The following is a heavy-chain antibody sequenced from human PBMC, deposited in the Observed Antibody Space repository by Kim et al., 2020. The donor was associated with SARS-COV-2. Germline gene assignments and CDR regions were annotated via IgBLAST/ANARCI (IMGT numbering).Heavy chain of an antibody. Sequence: SETLSLTCSVSGGSMGSYFWTWIRQPPGKGLEWIGNIQSFGSTDYNPSLKSRVTISLDSSTNQVSLNLQSLNAADTAVYYCARGRMTTATTAGPHVYYY. V-gene: IGHV4-59*01. CDR1: GGSMGSYF. CDR3: ARGRMTTATTAGPHVYYY. CDR2: IQSFGST. D-gene: IGHD4-17*01. J-gene: IGHJ6*01.